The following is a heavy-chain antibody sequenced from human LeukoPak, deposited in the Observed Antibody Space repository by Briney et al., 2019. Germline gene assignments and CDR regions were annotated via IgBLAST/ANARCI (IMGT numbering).Heavy chain of an antibody. V-gene: IGHV3-23*01. D-gene: IGHD3-10*01. Sequence: HPGGSLRLSCAASGFTFSSYAMSWVRQATGKGLEWVSAISGSGGSTYYADSVKGRFTISRDNSKNTLYLQMNSLRAEDTAVYYCAKDLITYYYGSGSPRPVDYWGQGTLVTVSS. CDR2: ISGSGGST. CDR1: GFTFSSYA. CDR3: AKDLITYYYGSGSPRPVDY. J-gene: IGHJ4*02.